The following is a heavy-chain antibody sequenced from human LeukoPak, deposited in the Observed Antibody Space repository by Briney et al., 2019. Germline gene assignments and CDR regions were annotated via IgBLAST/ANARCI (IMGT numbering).Heavy chain of an antibody. CDR2: ISYDGSNK. CDR1: GFTSSSYA. D-gene: IGHD5-12*01. J-gene: IGHJ4*02. Sequence: GRSLRLSCAASGFTSSSYAMHWVRQAPGKGLEWVAVISYDGSNKYYADSVKGRFTISRDNSKNTLYLQMNSLRAEDTAVYYCARGRATTLDYWGQGTLVTVSS. CDR3: ARGRATTLDY. V-gene: IGHV3-30-3*01.